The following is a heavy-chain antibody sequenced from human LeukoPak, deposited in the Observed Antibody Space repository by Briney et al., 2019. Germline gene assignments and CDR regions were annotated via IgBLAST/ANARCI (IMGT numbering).Heavy chain of an antibody. D-gene: IGHD4-23*01. CDR1: GGTFSSYA. CDR2: FSLYYGTT. J-gene: IGHJ4*02. CDR3: ARVGYGVNCLDH. V-gene: IGHV1-18*01. Sequence: ASVKVSCKASGGTFSSYAISWVRQAPGQGLEWMGWFSLYYGTTNYARNIEGRVTMTTDTSTSTAYMELRSLRSDDTAVYYCARVGYGVNCLDHWGQGTLVTVSS.